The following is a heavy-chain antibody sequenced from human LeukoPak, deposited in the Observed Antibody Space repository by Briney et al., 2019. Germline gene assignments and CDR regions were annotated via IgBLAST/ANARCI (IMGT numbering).Heavy chain of an antibody. CDR2: INQDGSVK. D-gene: IGHD1-1*01. CDR3: AGGTGMDV. V-gene: IGHV3-7*04. J-gene: IGHJ6*02. Sequence: GGSLRLSCAASGVPLTDDWMNWVRQAPGKGLEWVANINQDGSVKYYVDFVKGRFSISRDNAKNSLFLQMNSLGADDTAVSYCAGGTGMDVWGQGTPVTVSS. CDR1: GVPLTDDW.